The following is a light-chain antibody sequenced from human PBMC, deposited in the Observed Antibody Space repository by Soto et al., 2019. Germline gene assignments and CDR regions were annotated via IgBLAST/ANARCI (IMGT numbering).Light chain of an antibody. CDR3: QQYGSSPYT. CDR2: GAS. J-gene: IGKJ2*01. V-gene: IGKV3-20*01. Sequence: EIVLTQSPGTLSFSPGERATLSCRASQSVSSSYLAWYQKKPGQAPRLLSYGASSRATGIPDRFSGSESGTDFTLTISRLEPEDFAVYYCQQYGSSPYTFGQGTKLEIK. CDR1: QSVSSSY.